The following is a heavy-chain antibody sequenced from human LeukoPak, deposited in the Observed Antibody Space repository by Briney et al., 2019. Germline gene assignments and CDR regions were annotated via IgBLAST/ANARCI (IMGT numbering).Heavy chain of an antibody. D-gene: IGHD3-16*01. J-gene: IGHJ4*02. CDR1: GYSISSGYY. CDR2: IYHSGST. Sequence: SETLSLTCAVSGYSISSGYYWGWIRQPPGKGLEWIGSIYHSGSTYYNPSLKSRVTISVGTSKNQFSLKLSSVTAADTAVYYCARHGGRYAGLSYFDYWGQGTLVTVSS. V-gene: IGHV4-38-2*01. CDR3: ARHGGRYAGLSYFDY.